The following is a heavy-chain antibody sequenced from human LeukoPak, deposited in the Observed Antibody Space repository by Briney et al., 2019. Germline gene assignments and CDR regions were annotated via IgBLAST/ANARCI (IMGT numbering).Heavy chain of an antibody. CDR2: IYYSGST. V-gene: IGHV4-31*03. D-gene: IGHD3-10*01. J-gene: IGHJ4*02. CDR1: GGSISSGGYH. Sequence: RASETLSLTCTVSGGSISSGGYHWSWIRQHPGKGLEWIGYIYYSGSTYYNPSLKSRVTISVDTSKNQFSLKLSSVTAADTAVYYCAREYYYGSGSYYNEDYFDYWGQGTLVTVSS. CDR3: AREYYYGSGSYYNEDYFDY.